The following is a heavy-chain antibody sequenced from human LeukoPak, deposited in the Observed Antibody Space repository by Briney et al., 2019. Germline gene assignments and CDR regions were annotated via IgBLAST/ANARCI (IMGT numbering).Heavy chain of an antibody. D-gene: IGHD3-10*01. J-gene: IGHJ4*02. CDR3: ARDIYGSGPPVGDAIDY. Sequence: PGGSLRLSCAASGFTFSSYRMNWVRQAPGKGLEWVSYISSSSSTIYYSDSVKGRFTISRDNAKNSLYLQVNSLRAEDTAVYYCARDIYGSGPPVGDAIDYWGQGTLVTVSS. CDR1: GFTFSSYR. V-gene: IGHV3-48*04. CDR2: ISSSSSTI.